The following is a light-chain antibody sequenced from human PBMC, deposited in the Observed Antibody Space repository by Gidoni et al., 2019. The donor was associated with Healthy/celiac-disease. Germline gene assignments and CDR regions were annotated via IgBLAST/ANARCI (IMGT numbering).Light chain of an antibody. V-gene: IGKV1-5*03. CDR2: KAS. CDR1: QNISSW. Sequence: DIQMTQSPSSLSASVGDRVHITCRASQNISSWVAWYQQKPGKAPKLLIYKASSLESGVPSRFSGSGSGTEFTLTISSLQPDDFATYYCQQYNSLWTFGQGTKVEIK. CDR3: QQYNSLWT. J-gene: IGKJ1*01.